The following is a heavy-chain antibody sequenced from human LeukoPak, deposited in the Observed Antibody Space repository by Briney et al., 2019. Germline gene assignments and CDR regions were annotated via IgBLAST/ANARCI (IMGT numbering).Heavy chain of an antibody. V-gene: IGHV1-2*02. D-gene: IGHD3-10*01. Sequence: SVNVSFKSSGYTFPGYYMHSVRPAPGQRVEWMGWINPNSGGTNYAQKFQGRVTMTRDTSISTAYMELSRLRSDETAVYYCARDISSALGEPGLDYWGQGTLVTVSS. CDR1: GYTFPGYY. CDR3: ARDISSALGEPGLDY. CDR2: INPNSGGT. J-gene: IGHJ4*02.